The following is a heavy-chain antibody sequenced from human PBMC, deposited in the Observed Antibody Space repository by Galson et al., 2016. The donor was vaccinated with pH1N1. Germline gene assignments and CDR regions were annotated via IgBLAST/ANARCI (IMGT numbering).Heavy chain of an antibody. CDR2: IYPGDSET. J-gene: IGHJ4*02. V-gene: IGHV5-51*03. CDR3: ATRETTVGTDY. D-gene: IGHD6-13*01. CDR1: GYTFTKYW. Sequence: QSGAEVKKPGESLKISCMGSGYTFTKYWIAWVRQMPGKGLEWMGSIYPGDSETRYSPSFQGQVTISADRAISTAYLQLTSLKASDTAMYDCATRETTVGTDYWGQGTLVIVSS.